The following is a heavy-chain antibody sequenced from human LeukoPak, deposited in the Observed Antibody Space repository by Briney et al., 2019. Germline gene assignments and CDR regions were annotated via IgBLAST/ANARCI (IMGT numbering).Heavy chain of an antibody. CDR2: IIPIFGTA. CDR3: ARDPTTLGAFDI. D-gene: IGHD1-26*01. V-gene: IGHV1-69*06. J-gene: IGHJ3*02. Sequence: ASVKVSCTASGGTFSNYAISWVRQAPGQGLEWMGGIIPIFGTANYAQKFRGRVTITADKSTRTAYMELSSLRSEDTAVYYCARDPTTLGAFDIWGQGTMVTVSS. CDR1: GGTFSNYA.